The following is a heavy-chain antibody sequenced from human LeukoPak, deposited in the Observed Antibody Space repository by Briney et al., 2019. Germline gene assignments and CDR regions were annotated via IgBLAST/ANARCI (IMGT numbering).Heavy chain of an antibody. V-gene: IGHV3-53*01. J-gene: IGHJ3*02. D-gene: IGHD3-22*01. CDR2: IYSGGNT. CDR3: ARSPYYYDSSGYHGAFDI. Sequence: PGGSLRLSCAASGFTVSSNYVSWVRQAPGKRLEWVSIIYSGGNTYYADSVKGRFTISRDSSKNTLYLQMNSLRAEDTAVYYCARSPYYYDSSGYHGAFDIWGQGTMVTVSS. CDR1: GFTVSSNY.